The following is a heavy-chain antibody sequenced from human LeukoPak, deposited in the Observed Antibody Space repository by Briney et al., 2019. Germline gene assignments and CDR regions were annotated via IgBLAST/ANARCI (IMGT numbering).Heavy chain of an antibody. CDR1: GGTFSSYA. CDR3: AKIRVYYYDSSGYSRGEFDY. Sequence: GASVKVSFKASGGTFSSYAISWVRQAPGQGLEWMGGIIPIFGTANYAQKFQGRVTITADESASTAYMELRRLRSEDTAVYYCAKIRVYYYDSSGYSRGEFDYWGQGTLVTVSS. V-gene: IGHV1-69*13. D-gene: IGHD3-22*01. J-gene: IGHJ4*02. CDR2: IIPIFGTA.